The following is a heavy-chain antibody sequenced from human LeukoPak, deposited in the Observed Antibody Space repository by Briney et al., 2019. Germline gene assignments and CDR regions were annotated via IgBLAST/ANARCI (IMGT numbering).Heavy chain of an antibody. CDR3: ASDSSGYDAFDI. V-gene: IGHV3-53*01. D-gene: IGHD3-22*01. Sequence: PGGSLRPSCAASGFTVSSNYMSWVRQAPGKGLEWVSVIYSGGSTYCADSVKGRFTISRDNSKNTLYLQMNSLRAEDTAVYYCASDSSGYDAFDIWGQGTMVTVSS. J-gene: IGHJ3*02. CDR2: IYSGGST. CDR1: GFTVSSNY.